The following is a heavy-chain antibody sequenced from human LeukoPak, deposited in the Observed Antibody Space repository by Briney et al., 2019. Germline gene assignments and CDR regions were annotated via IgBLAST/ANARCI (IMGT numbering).Heavy chain of an antibody. Sequence: GGSLRLSCAASGFTFSSYSMNWVRQAPGKGLEGVSYISSSSSTIYYADSVKGRFTISRDNAKNSLYLQMNSLRAEDTAVYYCARQSGSYYVYFQHWGQGTLVTVSS. V-gene: IGHV3-48*01. D-gene: IGHD1-26*01. CDR1: GFTFSSYS. CDR3: ARQSGSYYVYFQH. J-gene: IGHJ1*01. CDR2: ISSSSSTI.